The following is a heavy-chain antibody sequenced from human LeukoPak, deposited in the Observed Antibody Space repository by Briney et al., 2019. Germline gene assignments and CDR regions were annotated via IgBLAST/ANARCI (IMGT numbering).Heavy chain of an antibody. V-gene: IGHV3-23*01. Sequence: PGGSQRLSCVASEFPSSSYAMSWVLQAPGKGLEWVSAISGSGGSTYYADSVKGRFTISRDNSKNTLYLQMNSLRAEDTAVYYCAKVGVQLERRASGWFDPWGQGTLVTVSS. J-gene: IGHJ5*02. CDR1: EFPSSSYA. CDR3: AKVGVQLERRASGWFDP. D-gene: IGHD1-1*01. CDR2: ISGSGGST.